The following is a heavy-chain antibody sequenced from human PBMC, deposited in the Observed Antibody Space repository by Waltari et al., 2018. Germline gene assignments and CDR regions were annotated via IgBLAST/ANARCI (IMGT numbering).Heavy chain of an antibody. V-gene: IGHV4-39*07. Sequence: QLQLQESGPGLVKPSETLSLTCTVSGGFISSSSYYWGWIRQPPGKGLEWIGSIYYSGSTYYNPSLKSRVTISVDTSKNQFSLKLSSVTAADTAVYYCARDPIAVAGTSDYWGQGTLVTVSS. CDR1: GGFISSSSYY. CDR3: ARDPIAVAGTSDY. J-gene: IGHJ4*02. D-gene: IGHD6-19*01. CDR2: IYYSGST.